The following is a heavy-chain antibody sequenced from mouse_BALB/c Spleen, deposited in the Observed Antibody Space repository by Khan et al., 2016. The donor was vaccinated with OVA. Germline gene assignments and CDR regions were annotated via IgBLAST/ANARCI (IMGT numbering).Heavy chain of an antibody. J-gene: IGHJ1*01. CDR3: ARDYGSLYWYVDV. CDR2: IYYSGTI. Sequence: VQLKESGPGLVKPSQTVSLTCTVTGISITTGNYRWSWIRQFPGNKLEWIGNIYYSGTITYNPSLTSRTTITRDTSKSQFFLEMNSLTAEDTATYFCARDYGSLYWYVDVWGAGTTGNVSS. V-gene: IGHV3-5*02. CDR1: GISITTGNYR. D-gene: IGHD1-1*01.